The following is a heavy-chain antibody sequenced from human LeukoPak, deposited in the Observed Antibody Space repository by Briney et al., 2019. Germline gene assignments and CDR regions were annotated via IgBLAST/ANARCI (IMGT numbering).Heavy chain of an antibody. D-gene: IGHD5-24*01. CDR2: IYYSGST. CDR1: GGSISSSSYY. Sequence: SETLSLTCTVSGGSISSSSYYWGWIRQPPGKGLEWIGSIYYSGSTYYNPSLKSRVTISVDTSKNQFSLKLSSVTAADTAVYYCARDRWNGDGYSDFDYWGQGTLVTVS. CDR3: ARDRWNGDGYSDFDY. J-gene: IGHJ4*02. V-gene: IGHV4-39*07.